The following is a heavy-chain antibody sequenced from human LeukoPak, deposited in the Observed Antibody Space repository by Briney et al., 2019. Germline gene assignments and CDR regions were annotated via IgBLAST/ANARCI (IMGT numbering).Heavy chain of an antibody. CDR3: ARASPGYQLLHYAFDI. D-gene: IGHD2-2*01. CDR1: GGSFSGYY. Sequence: KPSETLSLTCAVYGGSFSGYYLSWLRQPQGKGLEWIGEINHSGSTNYNPSLKSRVTISVDTSKNQFSLKLSSVSAGDTAVYYCARASPGYQLLHYAFDIWGQGTMVTVSS. J-gene: IGHJ3*02. V-gene: IGHV4-34*01. CDR2: INHSGST.